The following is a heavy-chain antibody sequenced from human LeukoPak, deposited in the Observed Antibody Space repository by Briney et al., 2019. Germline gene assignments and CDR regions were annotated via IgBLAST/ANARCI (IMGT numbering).Heavy chain of an antibody. CDR1: GGSISNNFF. J-gene: IGHJ4*02. D-gene: IGHD2-2*02. V-gene: IGHV4-30-4*08. Sequence: PSQTLSLTCTVSGGSISNNFFWSWIRQPPGKGLDWIGYIHHSGKTYFHPSHKSRVTISVDMSKNQFSLKMSPVTAADTAVYYCARLKLDCTSAACHTSYFDYWGQGTLVTVSS. CDR2: IHHSGKT. CDR3: ARLKLDCTSAACHTSYFDY.